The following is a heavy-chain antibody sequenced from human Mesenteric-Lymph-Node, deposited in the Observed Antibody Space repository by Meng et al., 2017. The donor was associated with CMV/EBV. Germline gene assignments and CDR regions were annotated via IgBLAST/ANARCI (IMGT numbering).Heavy chain of an antibody. CDR3: ARSPWTTTPFDY. V-gene: IGHV4-38-2*02. D-gene: IGHD1-26*01. J-gene: IGHJ4*02. CDR2: IYHSGST. CDR1: GYSISSGYY. Sequence: GSLRLSCTVSGYSISSGYYWGWIRQPPGKGLEWIGSIYHSGSTYYNPSLKSRVTISIDKAKNQFSLKLSSVTAADTAVYYCARSPWTTTPFDYWGQGTLVTVSS.